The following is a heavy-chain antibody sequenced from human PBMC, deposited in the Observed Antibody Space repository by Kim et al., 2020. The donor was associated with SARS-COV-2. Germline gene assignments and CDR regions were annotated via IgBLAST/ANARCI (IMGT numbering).Heavy chain of an antibody. Sequence: VKGRFTISRDNSKNTLYLQMNSLRDDDTAVYFCARGRFCSSSDCFSYMDVWGKGTTVIVSS. V-gene: IGHV3-30*07. J-gene: IGHJ6*03. D-gene: IGHD2-2*01. CDR3: ARGRFCSSSDCFSYMDV.